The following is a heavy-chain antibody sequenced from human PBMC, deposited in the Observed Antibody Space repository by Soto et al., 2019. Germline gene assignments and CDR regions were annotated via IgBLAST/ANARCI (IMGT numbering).Heavy chain of an antibody. CDR3: GRGVDYRDYAIDY. J-gene: IGHJ4*02. Sequence: GGSLRLSCAASGFTFSNYGMHWVRQAPGKGLEWVAVIWYDGSNEYFADSVKGRFTISRDNSKNTLFLQMDSLRAEDTAVYYCGRGVDYRDYAIDYWGQGTLVTVSS. CDR2: IWYDGSNE. D-gene: IGHD4-17*01. CDR1: GFTFSNYG. V-gene: IGHV3-33*01.